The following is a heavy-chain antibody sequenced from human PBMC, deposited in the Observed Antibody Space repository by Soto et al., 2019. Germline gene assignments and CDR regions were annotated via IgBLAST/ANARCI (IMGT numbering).Heavy chain of an antibody. D-gene: IGHD3-10*01. CDR1: GFTFSSYA. CDR2: ISGSGSKT. J-gene: IGHJ5*02. Sequence: GGSLRLSCAASGFTFSSYAMSWVRQAPGKGLEWVSTISGSGSKTYYADSVKGRFTISKDNSKSTLNLQMNSLRAEDTAVYYCAKDSPNHYYSSGPFDPWGQGNLVTVSS. CDR3: AKDSPNHYYSSGPFDP. V-gene: IGHV3-23*01.